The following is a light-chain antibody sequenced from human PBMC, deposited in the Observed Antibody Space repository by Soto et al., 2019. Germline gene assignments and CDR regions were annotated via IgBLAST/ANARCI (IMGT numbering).Light chain of an antibody. J-gene: IGKJ5*01. CDR3: KQGSNWPPT. Sequence: IVMTQSPATLSLSPGERATLSCRASKSVSKNLAWYQQKPGQANRLLIYNASNRATGVPARFSGSGSGTDFTLTISSLEPEEFSVYYCKQGSNWPPTVGKGKRLEIK. CDR2: NAS. V-gene: IGKV3-11*01. CDR1: KSVSKN.